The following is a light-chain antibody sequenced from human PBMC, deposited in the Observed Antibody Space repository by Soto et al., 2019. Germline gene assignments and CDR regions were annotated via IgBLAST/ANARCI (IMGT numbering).Light chain of an antibody. J-gene: IGKJ2*01. V-gene: IGKV1-5*03. CDR3: QQYNDGFPYT. CDR2: KAS. Sequence: DVPLTQSPSTLSASVGDRVTITCRASQSISTWLAWYQQKPGTAPKLLIYKASTLESGVPSRFSGSRSGTEFTLIVSSLQPDDFATYYCQQYNDGFPYTFGQGTKLEIK. CDR1: QSISTW.